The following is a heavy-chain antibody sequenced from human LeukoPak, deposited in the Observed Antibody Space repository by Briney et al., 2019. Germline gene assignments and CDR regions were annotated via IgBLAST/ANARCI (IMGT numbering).Heavy chain of an antibody. CDR3: TRDIGRLRGDAFDF. Sequence: GGSLRLSCLVSGFTFSNYVMYWVRQTPGKGLECISSINENGGSTSYTDSVKGRFTVSRDNSKDTLYLQMGSLRVEDMAVYYCTRDIGRLRGDAFDFWGQGTMVTVSS. V-gene: IGHV3-64*02. J-gene: IGHJ3*01. D-gene: IGHD2-15*01. CDR1: GFTFSNYV. CDR2: INENGGST.